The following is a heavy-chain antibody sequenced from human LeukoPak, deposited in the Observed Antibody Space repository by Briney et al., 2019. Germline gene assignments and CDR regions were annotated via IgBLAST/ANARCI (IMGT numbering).Heavy chain of an antibody. V-gene: IGHV4-61*02. CDR2: IYTSGST. Sequence: SQTLSLTXTVSGGSISSGSYYWSWIRQPAGKGLEWIGRIYTSGSTNYNPSLKSRVTISVDTSKNQFSLKLSSVTAADTAVYYCASVTYYYDSSGYYSVEPWGQGTLVTVSS. D-gene: IGHD3-22*01. CDR1: GGSISSGSYY. J-gene: IGHJ5*02. CDR3: ASVTYYYDSSGYYSVEP.